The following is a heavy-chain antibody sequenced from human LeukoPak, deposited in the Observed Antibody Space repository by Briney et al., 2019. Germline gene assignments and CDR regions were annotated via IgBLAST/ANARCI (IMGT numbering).Heavy chain of an antibody. V-gene: IGHV3-66*01. D-gene: IGHD3-9*01. CDR1: GFTVSSNY. J-gene: IGHJ6*02. CDR3: AREPLVTMDYYYGMDV. Sequence: GGSLRLSCAASGFTVSSNYMSWVRQAPGKGLEWVSVIYSGGSTYYADSVKGGFTISRDNSKNTLYLQMNSLRAEDTAVYYCAREPLVTMDYYYGMDVWGQGTTVTVSS. CDR2: IYSGGST.